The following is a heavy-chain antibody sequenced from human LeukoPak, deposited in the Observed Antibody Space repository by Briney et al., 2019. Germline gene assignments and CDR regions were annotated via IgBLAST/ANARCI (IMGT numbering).Heavy chain of an antibody. CDR2: IYHSGST. Sequence: SETLSLTCAVSGYSISSGYYWGWSRQPPGKGVEWIGSIYHSGSTYYNPSLKSPVTISVDTSKNQFSLKLRSVTAADTAVYYCARGQEVVAENYFDYWGQGTLVTVSS. CDR1: GYSISSGYY. J-gene: IGHJ4*02. CDR3: ARGQEVVAENYFDY. V-gene: IGHV4-38-2*01. D-gene: IGHD5-12*01.